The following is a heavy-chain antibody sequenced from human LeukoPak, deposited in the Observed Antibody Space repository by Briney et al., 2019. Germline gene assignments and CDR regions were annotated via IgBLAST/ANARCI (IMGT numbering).Heavy chain of an antibody. CDR2: IYYSGST. Sequence: PSETLSLTCTVSGGSISNYYWSWIRQPPGKGLEWIGYIYYSGSTNYNPSLKSRVTISVDTSKNQFSLKLSSVTAADTAVYYCARVGGTNSSYYGMDVWGQGNPVTVSS. J-gene: IGHJ6*02. V-gene: IGHV4-59*01. D-gene: IGHD1-26*01. CDR3: ARVGGTNSSYYGMDV. CDR1: GGSISNYY.